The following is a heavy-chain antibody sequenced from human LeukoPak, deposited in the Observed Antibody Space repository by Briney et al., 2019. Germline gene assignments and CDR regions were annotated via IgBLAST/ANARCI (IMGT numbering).Heavy chain of an antibody. D-gene: IGHD3-16*01. CDR1: GGSISSYY. Sequence: SETLSLTCTASGGSISSYYWSWIRQPPGKGLEWIGYIYYSGSTNYNPSLKSRVTISVDTSKNQFSLKLSSVTAADTAVYYCARDDGGTFDYWGQGTLVTVSS. V-gene: IGHV4-59*01. CDR2: IYYSGST. CDR3: ARDDGGTFDY. J-gene: IGHJ4*02.